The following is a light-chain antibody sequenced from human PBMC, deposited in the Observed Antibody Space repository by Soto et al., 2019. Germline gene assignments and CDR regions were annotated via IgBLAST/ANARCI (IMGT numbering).Light chain of an antibody. CDR3: QQYNSYSGT. J-gene: IGKJ1*01. CDR1: QSISSW. V-gene: IGKV1-5*01. CDR2: DAS. Sequence: GDRVTITCRASQSISSWLAWYQQKPGKAPKLLNYDASSLESGVPSRFRGNGSGTEITLTISSLQPDDFATYYCQQYNSYSGTFGQGTKGDIK.